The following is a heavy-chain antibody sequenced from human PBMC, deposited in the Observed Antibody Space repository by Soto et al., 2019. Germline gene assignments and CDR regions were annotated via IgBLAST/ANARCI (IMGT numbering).Heavy chain of an antibody. CDR2: IDPSDSYT. V-gene: IGHV5-10-1*01. J-gene: IGHJ6*02. CDR3: ARQVVTGTGYYYYYYGMDV. CDR1: GYSFTSYW. D-gene: IGHD1-20*01. Sequence: ESLKISCKGSGYSFTSYWISWVRQMPGKGLEWMGRIDPSDSYTNYSPSFQGHVTISADKSISTAYLQWSSLKASDTAMYYCARQVVTGTGYYYYYYGMDVWGQGTTVTVSS.